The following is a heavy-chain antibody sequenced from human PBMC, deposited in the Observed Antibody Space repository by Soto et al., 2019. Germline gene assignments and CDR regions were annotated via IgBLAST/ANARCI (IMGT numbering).Heavy chain of an antibody. Sequence: GGSLRLSCEASGFMFGVYWMSWVRQAPGKGLEWVANINDDGSERNYVDSVKGRFTISRDTPNNLLFLQMNSLRDEDTAVYYCAREFYGCYTYGPGDYWGQGTLVTVSS. CDR2: INDDGSER. V-gene: IGHV3-7*01. CDR1: GFMFGVYW. CDR3: AREFYGCYTYGPGDY. J-gene: IGHJ4*02. D-gene: IGHD5-18*01.